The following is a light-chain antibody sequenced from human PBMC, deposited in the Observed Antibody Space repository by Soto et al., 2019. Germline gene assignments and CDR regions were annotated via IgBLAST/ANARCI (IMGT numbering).Light chain of an antibody. J-gene: IGLJ1*01. Sequence: QSVLTRPPSASGTPGQRVTISCSGSSSNIGSNTVNWYQQLPGTAPKLLIYSNNQRPSGVPDRFSGSKSGTSASLAISGLQSEYEADYYCAAWDDSLNGSYVFGTGTRVTVL. CDR3: AAWDDSLNGSYV. CDR2: SNN. CDR1: SSNIGSNT. V-gene: IGLV1-44*01.